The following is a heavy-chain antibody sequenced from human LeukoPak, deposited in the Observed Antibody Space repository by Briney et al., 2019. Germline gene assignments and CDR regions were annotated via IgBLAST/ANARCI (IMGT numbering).Heavy chain of an antibody. D-gene: IGHD6-19*01. CDR3: AKDLRVAAVAGTRGWFDP. V-gene: IGHV3-23*01. J-gene: IGHJ5*02. CDR1: GFTFSSYA. Sequence: GGSLRLSCAASGFTFSSYAMSWVRQAPGKGLDWVSAISGSGGSTYYADSVKGRFTISRDNSKNTLYLQMNSLRAEDTAVYYCAKDLRVAAVAGTRGWFDPWGQGTLVTVSS. CDR2: ISGSGGST.